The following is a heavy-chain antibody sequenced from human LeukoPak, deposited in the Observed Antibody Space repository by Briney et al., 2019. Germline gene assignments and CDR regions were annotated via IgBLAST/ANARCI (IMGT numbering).Heavy chain of an antibody. D-gene: IGHD2-2*03. Sequence: PGGSLRLSCAASGFTFSSYSMNWVRQAPGKGLEWVSSISSSSSYIYYADSVKGRFTISRDNAKNSLYLQMNGLRAEDTAVYYCASKMDIVVVPAAPRGYYYYGMDVWGQGTTVTVSS. CDR3: ASKMDIVVVPAAPRGYYYYGMDV. V-gene: IGHV3-21*01. CDR1: GFTFSSYS. J-gene: IGHJ6*02. CDR2: ISSSSSYI.